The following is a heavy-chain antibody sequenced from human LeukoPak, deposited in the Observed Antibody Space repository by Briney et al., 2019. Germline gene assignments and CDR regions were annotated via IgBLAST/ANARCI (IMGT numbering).Heavy chain of an antibody. CDR1: GGSISSGGYY. V-gene: IGHV4-31*03. D-gene: IGHD3-9*01. CDR2: IYYSGST. J-gene: IGHJ5*02. CDR3: ARDMTDWWFDP. Sequence: SETLSLTCTVSGGSISSGGYYWSWIRQHPGKGLEWMGYIYYSGSTNYNPSLKSRVTISVDTSKNQFSLKLSSVTAADTAVYYCARDMTDWWFDPWGQGTLVTVSS.